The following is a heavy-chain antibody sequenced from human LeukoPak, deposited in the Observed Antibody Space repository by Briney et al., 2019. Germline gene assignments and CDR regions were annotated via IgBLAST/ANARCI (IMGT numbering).Heavy chain of an antibody. CDR2: ISGSGGST. CDR3: AKDSHGDYIN. CDR1: GFTFSSYA. V-gene: IGHV3-23*01. J-gene: IGHJ4*02. Sequence: GGSLRLSCAASGFTFSSYAMSWVRQAPGKGLEWVSAISGSGGSTYYADSVKGRFTISRDNSKDTLYLRMNSLRAEDTAVYYCAKDSHGDYINWGQGTLVTVSS. D-gene: IGHD4-17*01.